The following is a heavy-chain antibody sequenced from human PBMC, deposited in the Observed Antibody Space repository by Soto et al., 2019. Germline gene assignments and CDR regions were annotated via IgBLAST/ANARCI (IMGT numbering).Heavy chain of an antibody. V-gene: IGHV3-23*01. D-gene: IGHD6-19*01. J-gene: IGHJ4*02. CDR3: AKDRGHSSGWYLGYYFDY. CDR2: ISGSGGST. Sequence: GGSLRLSCAASGFTFSSYAMSWVRQAPGKGLEWVSAISGSGGSTYYADSVKGRFTISRDNSKNTLYLQMNSLRAEDTAVYYCAKDRGHSSGWYLGYYFDYWGQGTLVTVSS. CDR1: GFTFSSYA.